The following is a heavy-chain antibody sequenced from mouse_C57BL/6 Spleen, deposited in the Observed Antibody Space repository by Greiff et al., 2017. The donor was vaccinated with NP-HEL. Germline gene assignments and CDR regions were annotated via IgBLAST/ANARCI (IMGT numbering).Heavy chain of an antibody. V-gene: IGHV3-6*01. CDR2: ISYDGSN. CDR1: GYSITSGYY. D-gene: IGHD2-3*01. CDR3: ARVYDGYPKAMDY. J-gene: IGHJ4*01. Sequence: EVKLQESGPGLVKPSQSLSLTCSVTGYSITSGYYWNWIRQFPGNKLEWMGYISYDGSNNYNPSLKNRISITRDTSKNQFFLKLNSVTTEDTATYYCARVYDGYPKAMDYWGQGTSVTVSS.